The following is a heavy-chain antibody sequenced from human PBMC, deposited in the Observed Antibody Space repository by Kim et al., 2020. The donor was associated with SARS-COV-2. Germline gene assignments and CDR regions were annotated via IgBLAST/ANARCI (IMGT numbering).Heavy chain of an antibody. CDR3: ARGHVAD. CDR1: GFTFNSHD. D-gene: IGHD5-12*01. V-gene: IGHV3-23*01. CDR2: IAPSGAT. J-gene: IGHJ4*02. Sequence: GGSLRLSCAASGFTFNSHDMSWFRQAPEKGLEWISYIAPSGATFYADSVKGRFTIPGDTSKNTVSLQMNSLRAEDTAGYYCARGHVADWGQGTPATASS.